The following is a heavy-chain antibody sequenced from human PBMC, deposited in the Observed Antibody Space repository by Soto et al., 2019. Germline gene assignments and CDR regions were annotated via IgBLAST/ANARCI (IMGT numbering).Heavy chain of an antibody. CDR1: GFTFSSYG. CDR2: IWYDGSNK. V-gene: IGHV3-33*01. CDR3: ARDRSLGGPGDY. J-gene: IGHJ4*02. Sequence: QVQLVESGGGVVQPGRSLRLSCAASGFTFSSYGMHWVRQAPGKGLEWVAVIWYDGSNKYYADSVKGRFTISRDNSKNTLYLQMNSVRAEDTAVYYCARDRSLGGPGDYWGQGTLVTVSS. D-gene: IGHD3-10*01.